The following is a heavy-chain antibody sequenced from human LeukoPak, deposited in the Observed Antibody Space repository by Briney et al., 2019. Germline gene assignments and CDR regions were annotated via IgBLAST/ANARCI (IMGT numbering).Heavy chain of an antibody. CDR2: IWYDGSNK. J-gene: IGHJ4*02. D-gene: IGHD5-18*01. CDR3: ARGYVDTAMVTDY. CDR1: GFTFSSYG. Sequence: QPGGSLRLSCAASGFTFSSYGMHWVRQAPGKGLEWVAVIWYDGSNKYYADSVKGRFTISRDNSRNTLYLQMNSLRAEDTAVYYCARGYVDTAMVTDYWGQGTLVTVS. V-gene: IGHV3-33*01.